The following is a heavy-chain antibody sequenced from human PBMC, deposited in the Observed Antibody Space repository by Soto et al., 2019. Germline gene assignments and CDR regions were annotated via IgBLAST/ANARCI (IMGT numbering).Heavy chain of an antibody. V-gene: IGHV3-48*01. Sequence: GGSLRLSCAASGFSFSSYGMNWVRQAPGKGLEWISYTSSSGSNKYYADSVKGRFTISRDNSKNTLYLQMNSLRAEDTAVYYCARAHCSGGSCYLNPVSWFDPWGQGTLVTVSS. J-gene: IGHJ5*02. CDR1: GFSFSSYG. CDR3: ARAHCSGGSCYLNPVSWFDP. D-gene: IGHD2-15*01. CDR2: TSSSGSNK.